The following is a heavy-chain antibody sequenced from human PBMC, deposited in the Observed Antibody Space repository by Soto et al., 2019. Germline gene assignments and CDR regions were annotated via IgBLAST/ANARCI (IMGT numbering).Heavy chain of an antibody. Sequence: QVQLVESGGGVVQPGRSLRLSCAASGFTFSSYAMHWVRQAPGKGLEWVAVISYDGSNKYYADSVKGRFTISRDNSKNTLYLQMNSLRAADTAVYYCARDRLGPNYYYYYGMDVWGQGTTVTVSS. CDR2: ISYDGSNK. J-gene: IGHJ6*02. CDR3: ARDRLGPNYYYYYGMDV. V-gene: IGHV3-30-3*01. D-gene: IGHD1-26*01. CDR1: GFTFSSYA.